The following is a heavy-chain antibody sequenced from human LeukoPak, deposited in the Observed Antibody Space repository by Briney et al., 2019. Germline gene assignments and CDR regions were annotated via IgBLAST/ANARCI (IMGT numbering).Heavy chain of an antibody. Sequence: GGSLRLSCAASGFTFSSYGMHWVRQAPGKGLEWVAVISYDGSNKYYADSVKGRFTLSRDNAKNTLYLHMNSLRAEDTAVYYCAKKIQGGTTYFDYWGQGTLVTVSS. CDR1: GFTFSSYG. V-gene: IGHV3-30*18. D-gene: IGHD1-7*01. CDR3: AKKIQGGTTYFDY. J-gene: IGHJ4*02. CDR2: ISYDGSNK.